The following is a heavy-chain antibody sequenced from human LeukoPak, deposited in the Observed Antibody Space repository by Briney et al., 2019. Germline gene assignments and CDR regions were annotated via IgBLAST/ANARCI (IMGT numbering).Heavy chain of an antibody. D-gene: IGHD2-15*01. CDR2: INPNSGGT. J-gene: IGHJ4*02. CDR3: AREDYCSGGSCYYFAY. V-gene: IGHV1-2*02. Sequence: ASVKVSCKASGYTFTGYYMHWVRQAPGQGLEWMGWINPNSGGTNYAQKFQGRVTMTRDTSISTAYMELSRRRADDTAVYYCAREDYCSGGSCYYFAYWGQGTLVTVSS. CDR1: GYTFTGYY.